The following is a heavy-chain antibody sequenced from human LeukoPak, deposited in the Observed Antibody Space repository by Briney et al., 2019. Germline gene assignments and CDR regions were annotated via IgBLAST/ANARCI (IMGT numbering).Heavy chain of an antibody. Sequence: PSETLSLTCTVSGGSTSSSSYYWGWIRQPPGKGLEWIGTIYYSGSTYYNPSLKSRVTISVDTSKNLFSLKLSSVTAADTAVYYCARREGIIASADFFDYWGQGTLVTVSS. V-gene: IGHV4-39*01. CDR3: ARREGIIASADFFDY. D-gene: IGHD6-13*01. J-gene: IGHJ4*02. CDR2: IYYSGST. CDR1: GGSTSSSSYY.